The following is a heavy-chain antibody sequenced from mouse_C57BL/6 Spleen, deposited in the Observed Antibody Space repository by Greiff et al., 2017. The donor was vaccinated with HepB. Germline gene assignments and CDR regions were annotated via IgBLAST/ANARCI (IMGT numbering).Heavy chain of an antibody. V-gene: IGHV3-6*01. CDR3: AREGITTGGFAY. D-gene: IGHD2-4*01. J-gene: IGHJ3*01. Sequence: ESGPGLVKPSQSLSLTCSVTGYSITSGYYWNWIRQFPGNKLEWMGYISYDGSNNYNPSLKNRISITRDTSKNQFFLKLNSVTTEDTATYYCAREGITTGGFAYWGQGTLVTVSA. CDR1: GYSITSGYY. CDR2: ISYDGSN.